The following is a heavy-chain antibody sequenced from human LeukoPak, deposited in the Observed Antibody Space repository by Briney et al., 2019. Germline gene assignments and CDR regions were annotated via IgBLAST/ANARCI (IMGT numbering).Heavy chain of an antibody. Sequence: GGSLRLSCAASGFTFSDYWMTWVRQAPGKGLEWVANIKPDGSEKYYVDYVKGRFTISRDNAKNSLYLQMNSLRVEDTAVYYCARVRLVRENFDYWGQGTLVTVSS. CDR3: ARVRLVRENFDY. V-gene: IGHV3-7*01. J-gene: IGHJ4*02. CDR2: IKPDGSEK. D-gene: IGHD6-19*01. CDR1: GFTFSDYW.